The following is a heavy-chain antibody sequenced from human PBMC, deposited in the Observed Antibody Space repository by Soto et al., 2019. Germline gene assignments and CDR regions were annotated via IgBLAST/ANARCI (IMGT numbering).Heavy chain of an antibody. CDR1: GFTFISYG. J-gene: IGHJ4*02. D-gene: IGHD5-12*01. CDR2: IWYDGSNK. CDR3: ARPNMRYSGYDLDY. Sequence: RLSCAASGFTFISYGMHWVRQAPVKGLEWVAVIWYDGSNKYYADSVKGRFTISRDNSKNTLYLQMNSLRAEDTAVYYCARPNMRYSGYDLDYWGQGTLVTVSS. V-gene: IGHV3-33*01.